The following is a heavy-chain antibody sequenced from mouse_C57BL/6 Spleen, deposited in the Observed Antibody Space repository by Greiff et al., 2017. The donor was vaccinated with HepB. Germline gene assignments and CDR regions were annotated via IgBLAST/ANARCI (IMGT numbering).Heavy chain of an antibody. D-gene: IGHD1-1*01. CDR1: GYSFTSYY. CDR3: ARIPITTVVATGAMDY. Sequence: QVQLQQSGPELVKPGASVKISCKASGYSFTSYYIHWVKQRPGQGLEWIGWIYPGSGNTKYNEKFKGKATLTADTSSSTAYMQLSSLTSEDSAVYYCARIPITTVVATGAMDYWGQGTSVTVSS. CDR2: IYPGSGNT. J-gene: IGHJ4*01. V-gene: IGHV1-66*01.